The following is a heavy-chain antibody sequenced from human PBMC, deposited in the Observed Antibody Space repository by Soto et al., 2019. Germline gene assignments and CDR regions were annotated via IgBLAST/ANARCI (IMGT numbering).Heavy chain of an antibody. CDR1: GYDFSSYG. V-gene: IGHV1-18*04. D-gene: IGHD2-2*01. Sequence: QVQLVQSGAEVKKPGASVKVSCKASGYDFSSYGISWVRQAPGQGLEWMGWISASNGNRDYAQQFQGRVTMTSDTSRTTAYRKLRSLRSDDTAVYYCVRDPQRNDYWGQGTLVNVSS. J-gene: IGHJ4*02. CDR3: VRDPQRNDY. CDR2: ISASNGNR.